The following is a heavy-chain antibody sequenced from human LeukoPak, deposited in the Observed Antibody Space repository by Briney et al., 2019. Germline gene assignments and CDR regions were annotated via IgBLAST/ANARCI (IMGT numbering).Heavy chain of an antibody. CDR1: GFTFSDYY. Sequence: PGGSLRLSCAASGFTFSDYYMSWIRQAPGKGLEWVSYISSSGSTIYYADSVKGRFTISRDNAKNSLYLQMNSLRAEDTAVYYCASCSTVRYCSSTSCYYYYYYMDVWGKGTTVTVSS. CDR2: ISSSGSTI. CDR3: ASCSTVRYCSSTSCYYYYYYMDV. J-gene: IGHJ6*03. V-gene: IGHV3-11*04. D-gene: IGHD2-2*01.